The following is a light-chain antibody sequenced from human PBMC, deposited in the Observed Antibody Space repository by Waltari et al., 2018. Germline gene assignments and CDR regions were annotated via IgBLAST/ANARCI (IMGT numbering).Light chain of an antibody. CDR1: SSDVGGYNY. Sequence: QSALTQPASVSGSPGQSITISCTGTSSDVGGYNYVCWYHQPPGKAPQLLIYDVSERPSGVSIRVSGSKSGNADSLTISGLQAEDEADYYCTSHTSSRTMVFGGGTKLTVL. J-gene: IGLJ2*01. CDR3: TSHTSSRTMV. CDR2: DVS. V-gene: IGLV2-14*01.